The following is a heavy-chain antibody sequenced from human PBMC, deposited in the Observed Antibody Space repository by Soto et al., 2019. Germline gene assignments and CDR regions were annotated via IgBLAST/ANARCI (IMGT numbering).Heavy chain of an antibody. Sequence: PGGSLRPSCAASGFTLDDYAMHWVRQAPGKGLEWVSGIRWNSGSMGYADPVKGRFTISRDNAKNSRYLQMNSLRAEDTALYYCAKATHYYDSGNYLHGRGVWGQGTTVTVSS. D-gene: IGHD3-10*01. J-gene: IGHJ6*02. CDR3: AKATHYYDSGNYLHGRGV. CDR2: IRWNSGSM. CDR1: GFTLDDYA. V-gene: IGHV3-9*01.